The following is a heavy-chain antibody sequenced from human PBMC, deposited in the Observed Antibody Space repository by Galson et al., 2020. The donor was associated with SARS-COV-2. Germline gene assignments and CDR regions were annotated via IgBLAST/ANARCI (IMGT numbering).Heavy chain of an antibody. J-gene: IGHJ4*02. Sequence: ASVKVSCKASGYTFTSYYIHWVRQAPGQGPEWMGIIYPSGGSTSYAQKFQGRVTMTRDTSTSTVYMELSSLRSEETAVYYCARDAGSGWSYLDYWGQGTLVSVSS. CDR3: ARDAGSGWSYLDY. D-gene: IGHD6-19*01. CDR2: IYPSGGST. V-gene: IGHV1-46*01. CDR1: GYTFTSYY.